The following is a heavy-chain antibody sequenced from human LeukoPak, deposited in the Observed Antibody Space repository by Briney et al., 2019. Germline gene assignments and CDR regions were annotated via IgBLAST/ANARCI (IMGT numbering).Heavy chain of an antibody. J-gene: IGHJ5*02. CDR2: ISDSGGST. V-gene: IGHV3-23*01. D-gene: IGHD6-19*01. CDR1: GFTFSTYA. Sequence: PGASLRLSCAASGFTFSTYAMSSVRQAPGKGLEWVSAISDSGGSTYYADSVKGRFTISRDNSKNTLYLQMNSLRAEDTAVYYCAKASGYSSGWYWFDPWGQGTLVTVSS. CDR3: AKASGYSSGWYWFDP.